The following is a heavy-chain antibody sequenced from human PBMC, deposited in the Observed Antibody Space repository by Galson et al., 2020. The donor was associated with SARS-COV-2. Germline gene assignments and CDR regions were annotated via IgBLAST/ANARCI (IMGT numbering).Heavy chain of an antibody. CDR1: GFTLTSYA. Sequence: ESLKISCAASGFTLTSYAMSWVRQAPGKGLEWVSAISSSGTSLYYADSVKGRFTISRDTSKNTVFLQLNGLRAEDTGIYYCARDRTYFYEFDYWGQGALDSVSS. CDR3: ARDRTYFYEFDY. D-gene: IGHD3-22*01. V-gene: IGHV3-23*01. J-gene: IGHJ4*02. CDR2: ISSSGTSL.